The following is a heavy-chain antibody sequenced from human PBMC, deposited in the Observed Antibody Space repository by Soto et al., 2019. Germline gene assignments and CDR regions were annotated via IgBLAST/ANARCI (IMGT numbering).Heavy chain of an antibody. Sequence: QVQLVESGGGVVQPGKSLRLSCAASGFIFSNYGMHWVRQAPGKGLEWVALISFDGKNRNYADSVKGRCTIYRDNPKNTLYLEMNSLRPEDTAFYYCAKRGGVVGGSEHPFFEYWGQGTLVTVSS. CDR3: AKRGGVVGGSEHPFFEY. J-gene: IGHJ4*02. D-gene: IGHD2-15*01. CDR2: ISFDGKNR. V-gene: IGHV3-30*18. CDR1: GFIFSNYG.